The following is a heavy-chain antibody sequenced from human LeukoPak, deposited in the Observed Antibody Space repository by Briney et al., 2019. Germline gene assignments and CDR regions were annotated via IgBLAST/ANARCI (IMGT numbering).Heavy chain of an antibody. Sequence: SETLSLTCAVYGGSLSGYYWSWIRQPPGKGLEWIGEINHSGSTNYNPSLKSRVTISVDTSKNQFSLKLSSVTAADTAVYYCARWSRRFGELRFDYWGQGTLVTVSS. J-gene: IGHJ4*02. CDR1: GGSLSGYY. V-gene: IGHV4-34*01. CDR2: INHSGST. D-gene: IGHD3-10*01. CDR3: ARWSRRFGELRFDY.